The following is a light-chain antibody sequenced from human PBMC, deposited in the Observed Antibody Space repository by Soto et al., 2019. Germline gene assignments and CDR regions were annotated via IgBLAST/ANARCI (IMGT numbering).Light chain of an antibody. CDR3: QHYNNWPPYT. V-gene: IGKV3-15*01. Sequence: EIVMTQSPATLSLSPGERATLSCRTSQSVSSDLAWYQQKPGQAPRLLIYSASTRATGIPARFSGSGSGTEFTLTISSLQSEDFALYYCQHYNNWPPYTFGQGTKVDIK. J-gene: IGKJ2*01. CDR1: QSVSSD. CDR2: SAS.